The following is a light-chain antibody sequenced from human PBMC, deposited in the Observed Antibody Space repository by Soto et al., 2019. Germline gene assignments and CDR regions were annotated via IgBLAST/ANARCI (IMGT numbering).Light chain of an antibody. CDR2: GAS. J-gene: IGKJ1*01. CDR3: QQYNNWPRWT. CDR1: QSVSSN. Sequence: EIVMTQSPATLSVSPGERATLSCMASQSVSSNLAWYQQKPGQAPRLLIYGASTRATGIPARFSGSGSGTEFTLTISSLQSEDFAVYYCQQYNNWPRWTFGQGTKVDIK. V-gene: IGKV3-15*01.